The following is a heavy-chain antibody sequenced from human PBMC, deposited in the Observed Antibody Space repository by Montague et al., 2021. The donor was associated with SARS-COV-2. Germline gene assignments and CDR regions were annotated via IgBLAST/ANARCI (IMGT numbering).Heavy chain of an antibody. D-gene: IGHD1-26*01. CDR1: GGSISNYF. CDR2: IYYIGRT. J-gene: IGHJ3*01. Sequence: SETLSLTCTVSGGSISNYFWSWIRQPPGKGLEWIGYIYYIGRTNYNPSLKSRVTISVDTSKNQFSLKLTSVTAADTAVYYCARQNSGIDHYDAFGFWGQGTMVTGSS. CDR3: ARQNSGIDHYDAFGF. V-gene: IGHV4-59*08.